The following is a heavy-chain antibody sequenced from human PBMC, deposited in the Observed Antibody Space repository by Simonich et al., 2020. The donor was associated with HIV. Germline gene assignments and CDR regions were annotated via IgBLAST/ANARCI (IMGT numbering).Heavy chain of an antibody. Sequence: EVQLLESGGGLVQPGGSLRLSCAASGFTFRSYAMSWVRQTPGKGRGWGSAISGSGGSTYHADAVKGRFTISRDNSKNTLYLQMNSLRAEDTAVYYCAKDRYYNFWSGYYDYWGQGTLVTVSS. V-gene: IGHV3-23*01. J-gene: IGHJ4*02. CDR2: ISGSGGST. D-gene: IGHD3-3*01. CDR3: AKDRYYNFWSGYYDY. CDR1: GFTFRSYA.